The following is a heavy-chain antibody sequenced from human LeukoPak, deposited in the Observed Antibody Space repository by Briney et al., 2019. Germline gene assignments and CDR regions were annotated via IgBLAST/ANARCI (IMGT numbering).Heavy chain of an antibody. D-gene: IGHD1-26*01. J-gene: IGHJ6*02. CDR1: GYTFTGYG. CDR2: ISAYNGNT. CDR3: ARDSEGYYYYYGMDV. V-gene: IGHV1-18*01. Sequence: ASVKVSCKASGYTFTGYGISWVRQAPGQGLEWMGWISAYNGNTNYAQKLQGRVTMTTDTSTSTAYMELRSLRSDDTAVYYCARDSEGYYYYYGMDVWGQGTTVTVSS.